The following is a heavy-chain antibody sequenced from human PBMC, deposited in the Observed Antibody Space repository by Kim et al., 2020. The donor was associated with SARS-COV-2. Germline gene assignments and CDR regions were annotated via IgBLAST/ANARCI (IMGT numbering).Heavy chain of an antibody. V-gene: IGHV3-30*18. Sequence: GGSLRLSCAASGFTFSSYGMHWVRQAPGKGLEWVAVISNDGSNKYYADSVKGRFTISRDNSKNTLYLQMNSLRAEDTAVYYCAKAGSGSPAYYYYYMDVWGKGTTVTVSS. CDR2: ISNDGSNK. D-gene: IGHD2-15*01. CDR3: AKAGSGSPAYYYYYMDV. J-gene: IGHJ6*03. CDR1: GFTFSSYG.